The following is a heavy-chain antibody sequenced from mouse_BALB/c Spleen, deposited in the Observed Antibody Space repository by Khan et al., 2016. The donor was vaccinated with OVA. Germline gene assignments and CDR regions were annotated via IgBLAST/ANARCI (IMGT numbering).Heavy chain of an antibody. Sequence: QVQLKESGPGLVAPSQSLSITCTVSGFSLSTYGVHWVRQPPGKGLEWLIVIWSDGASTYNSALKSRLNITKDNSKSQVFLKMNSLQTDDTAIYYCARGNVYAMDYWGQGTSVTVSS. CDR2: IWSDGAS. V-gene: IGHV2-6*02. CDR3: ARGNVYAMDY. D-gene: IGHD2-1*01. CDR1: GFSLSTYG. J-gene: IGHJ4*01.